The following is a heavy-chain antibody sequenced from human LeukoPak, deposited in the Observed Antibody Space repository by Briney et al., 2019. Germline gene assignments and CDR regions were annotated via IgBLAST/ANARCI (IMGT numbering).Heavy chain of an antibody. CDR1: GYTFTSYD. D-gene: IGHD2-2*01. CDR3: ARGKDRELLSSEWLFDY. J-gene: IGHJ4*02. Sequence: GASVKVSCKASGYTFTSYDINWVRQATGQGLEWMGWMNPNSGNTGYAQKFQGRVTMTRNTSISTAYMELSSLGSEDTAVYYCARGKDRELLSSEWLFDYWGQGTLVTVSS. V-gene: IGHV1-8*01. CDR2: MNPNSGNT.